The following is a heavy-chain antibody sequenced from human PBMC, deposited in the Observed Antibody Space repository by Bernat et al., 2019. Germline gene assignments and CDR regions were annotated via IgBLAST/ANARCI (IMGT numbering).Heavy chain of an antibody. CDR1: GGSISSGGYY. Sequence: QVQLQESGPGLVKPSETLSLTCTVSGGSISSGGYYWSWIRQHPGKGLEWIGYIYYSGSTYYNPSLKSRVTISVDTSKNQFSLKLSSVTAADTAVYYCARVPRGSYGPENYFDYWGQGTLVTVSS. V-gene: IGHV4-31*03. J-gene: IGHJ4*02. CDR2: IYYSGST. D-gene: IGHD5-18*01. CDR3: ARVPRGSYGPENYFDY.